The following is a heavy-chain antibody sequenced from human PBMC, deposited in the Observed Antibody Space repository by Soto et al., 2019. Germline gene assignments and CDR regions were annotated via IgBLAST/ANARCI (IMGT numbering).Heavy chain of an antibody. CDR1: GFTFSSYA. D-gene: IGHD6-19*01. Sequence: GGSLRLSCAASGFTFSSYAMSWVRQAPGKGLEWVSAISGSGGSTYYADSVKGRFTISRDNSKNTLYLQMNSLRAEDTAVYYCAKDLFRLSAPASGWFAPFDYWGQGTLVTVSS. V-gene: IGHV3-23*01. J-gene: IGHJ4*02. CDR3: AKDLFRLSAPASGWFAPFDY. CDR2: ISGSGGST.